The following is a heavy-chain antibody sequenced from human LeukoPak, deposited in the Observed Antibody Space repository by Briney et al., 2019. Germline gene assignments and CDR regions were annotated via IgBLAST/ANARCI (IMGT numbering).Heavy chain of an antibody. CDR1: GFTFSSYG. CDR3: AKDREDGYRGYYYYGMDV. V-gene: IGHV3-30*18. D-gene: IGHD5-18*01. Sequence: GGSLRLSCAASGFTFSSYGMHWVRQAPGKGLEWVAVISYDGSNKYYADSVKGRFTISRDNFKNTLYLQMNSLRAEDTAVYYCAKDREDGYRGYYYYGMDVWGQGTAVTVSS. J-gene: IGHJ6*02. CDR2: ISYDGSNK.